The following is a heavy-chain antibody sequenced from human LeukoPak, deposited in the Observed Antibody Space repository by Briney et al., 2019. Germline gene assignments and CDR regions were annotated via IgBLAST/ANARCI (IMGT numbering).Heavy chain of an antibody. V-gene: IGHV3-23*01. Sequence: PGGSLRLSSAASGFTFSSCAMTWGREAPGEGLERGSSISGSGATTYYADSVKGRFTISRDNSNNTVYLQMNSLRAEDTAVYYCAKDQSRGGASDPFDSGGQGMQVGVSS. D-gene: IGHD3-16*01. J-gene: IGHJ4*02. CDR1: GFTFSSCA. CDR2: ISGSGATT. CDR3: AKDQSRGGASDPFDS.